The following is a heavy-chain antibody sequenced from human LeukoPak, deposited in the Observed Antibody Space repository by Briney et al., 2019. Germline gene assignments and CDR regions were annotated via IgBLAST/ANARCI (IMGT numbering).Heavy chain of an antibody. V-gene: IGHV4-34*08. CDR3: AAIVVVPAAPDY. CDR1: GFTFSSYA. Sequence: GSLRLSCAASGFTFSSYAMSWVRQAPGKGLEWIGEINHSGSTNYNPSLKSRVTISVDTSKNQFSLKLSSVTAADTAVYYCAAIVVVPAAPDYWGQGTLVTVSS. CDR2: INHSGST. D-gene: IGHD2-2*01. J-gene: IGHJ4*02.